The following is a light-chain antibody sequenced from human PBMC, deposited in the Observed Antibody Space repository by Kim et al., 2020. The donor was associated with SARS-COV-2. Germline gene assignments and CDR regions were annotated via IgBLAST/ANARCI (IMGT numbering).Light chain of an antibody. Sequence: GQSVTISSTVTSGDVGGYNYVSWSQQHPGNAPKLMIYETSKRPSGVPDRFSGSKSGNTASLTVSGLQAEDEADYYCSSYAGSNNYVFGTGTKVTVL. CDR1: SGDVGGYNY. J-gene: IGLJ1*01. CDR2: ETS. V-gene: IGLV2-8*01. CDR3: SSYAGSNNYV.